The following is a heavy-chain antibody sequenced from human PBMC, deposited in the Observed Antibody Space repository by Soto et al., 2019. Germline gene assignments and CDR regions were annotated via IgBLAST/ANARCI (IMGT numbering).Heavy chain of an antibody. D-gene: IGHD1-7*01. CDR2: IIPIFGTA. CDR3: ARERTYNWNYLAPFDY. CDR1: GGTFSSYA. V-gene: IGHV1-69*05. Sequence: QVQLVQSGAEVKKPGSSVKVSCKASGGTFSSYAISWVRQAPGQGLEWMGGIIPIFGTANYAQKFQGRVTITXVEXTXIAYMELSSLRSEDTAVYYCARERTYNWNYLAPFDYWGQGTLVTVSS. J-gene: IGHJ4*02.